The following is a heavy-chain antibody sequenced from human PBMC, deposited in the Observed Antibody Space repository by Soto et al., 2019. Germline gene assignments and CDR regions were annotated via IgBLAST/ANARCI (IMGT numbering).Heavy chain of an antibody. Sequence: QVQLVQSGAEVKKPGSSVKVSCKASGGTFSSYAISWVRQAPGQGLEWMGGIIPIFGTANYAQKCQGRVTITADESTSTAYMELSSLRSEETAVYYCAHTLYGSGSYGYGMDVWGQGTTVTVSS. CDR2: IIPIFGTA. J-gene: IGHJ6*02. CDR1: GGTFSSYA. D-gene: IGHD3-10*01. V-gene: IGHV1-69*01. CDR3: AHTLYGSGSYGYGMDV.